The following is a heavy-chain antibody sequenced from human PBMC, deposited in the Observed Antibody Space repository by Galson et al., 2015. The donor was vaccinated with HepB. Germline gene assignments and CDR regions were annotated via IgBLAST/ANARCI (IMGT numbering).Heavy chain of an antibody. CDR1: GFTFSDYY. CDR3: ARSRDFWSGYYEYYYYYGMDV. CDR2: ISSSGSTI. J-gene: IGHJ6*02. V-gene: IGHV3-11*01. Sequence: LRLSCAASGFTFSDYYMSWIRQAPGKGLEWVSYISSSGSTIYYADSVKGRFTISRDNAKNSLYLQMNSLRAEDTAVYYCARSRDFWSGYYEYYYYYGMDVWGQGTTVTVSS. D-gene: IGHD3-3*01.